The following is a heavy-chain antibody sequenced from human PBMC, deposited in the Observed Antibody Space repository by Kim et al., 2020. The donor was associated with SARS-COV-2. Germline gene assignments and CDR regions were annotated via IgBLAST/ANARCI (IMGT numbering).Heavy chain of an antibody. D-gene: IGHD3-10*01. CDR2: IGTAGDT. J-gene: IGHJ6*02. Sequence: GGSLRLSCAASGFTFSSYDMHWVRQATGKGLEWVSAIGTAGDTYYPGSVEARFTISRENAKNSLYLQMNSLRARDTAVYYCARQPAYYRNEGKAYGMDVWGQGTTVTVSS. CDR3: ARQPAYYRNEGKAYGMDV. V-gene: IGHV3-13*01. CDR1: GFTFSSYD.